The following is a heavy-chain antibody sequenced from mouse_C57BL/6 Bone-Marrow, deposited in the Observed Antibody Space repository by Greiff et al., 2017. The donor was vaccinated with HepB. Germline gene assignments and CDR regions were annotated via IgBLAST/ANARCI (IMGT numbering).Heavy chain of an antibody. D-gene: IGHD1-1*01. CDR3: ARDDYGSSHWYFDV. J-gene: IGHJ1*03. Sequence: EVKLQESGPGLVKPSQSLSLTCSVTGYSITSGYYWNWIRQFPGNKLEWMGYISYDGSNNYNPSLKNRISITRDTSKNQFFLKLNSVTTEDTATYYSARDDYGSSHWYFDVWGTGTTVTVSS. CDR2: ISYDGSN. CDR1: GYSITSGYY. V-gene: IGHV3-6*01.